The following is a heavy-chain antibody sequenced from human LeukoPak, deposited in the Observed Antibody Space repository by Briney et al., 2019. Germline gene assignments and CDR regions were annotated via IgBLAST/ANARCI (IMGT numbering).Heavy chain of an antibody. CDR2: INPNSGGT. CDR3: ARAQLLNYRDNWFDP. V-gene: IGHV1-2*04. J-gene: IGHJ5*02. CDR1: GGTFSSYA. D-gene: IGHD2-2*01. Sequence: GASVKVSCKASGGTFSSYAISWVRQAPGQGLEWMGWINPNSGGTNYAQKFQGWVTMTRDTSSSTAYMELSRLRSDDAAVYYCARAQLLNYRDNWFDPWGQGTLVTVSS.